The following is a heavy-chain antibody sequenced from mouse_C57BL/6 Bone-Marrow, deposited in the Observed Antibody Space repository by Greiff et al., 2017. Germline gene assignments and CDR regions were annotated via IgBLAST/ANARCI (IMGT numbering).Heavy chain of an antibody. D-gene: IGHD1-1*01. CDR2: ISDGGSYT. J-gene: IGHJ3*01. CDR3: ARDGNYYGSSSFAY. CDR1: GFTFSSYA. V-gene: IGHV5-4*01. Sequence: DVKLVESGGGLVKPGGSLKLSCAASGFTFSSYAMSWVRQTPEKRLEWVATISDGGSYTYYPDNVKGRFTISRDNAKNNLYLQMSHLKSEDTAMYYCARDGNYYGSSSFAYWGQGTLVTVSA.